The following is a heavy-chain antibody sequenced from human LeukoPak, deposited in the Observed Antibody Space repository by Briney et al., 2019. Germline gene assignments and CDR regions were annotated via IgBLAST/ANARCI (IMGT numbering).Heavy chain of an antibody. CDR1: GYTFTGYY. Sequence: ASGKVSCKASGYTFTGYYMHWVRQAPGQGLEWMGWINPNSGGTNYAQKFQGRVTMTRDTSISTAYMELSRLRSDDTAVYYCARVVLWFGEEVDVWGQGTTVTVSS. D-gene: IGHD3-10*01. CDR2: INPNSGGT. J-gene: IGHJ6*02. CDR3: ARVVLWFGEEVDV. V-gene: IGHV1-2*02.